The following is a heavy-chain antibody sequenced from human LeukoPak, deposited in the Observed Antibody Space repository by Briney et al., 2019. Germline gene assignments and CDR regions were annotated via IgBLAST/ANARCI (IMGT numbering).Heavy chain of an antibody. J-gene: IGHJ4*02. CDR3: ARDPRPYYYDSSGYYPYYFDY. CDR1: GYIFSNFFSSYG. V-gene: IGHV1-18*01. D-gene: IGHD3-22*01. CDR2: ISAYNGNT. Sequence: ASVTVSCKASGYIFSNFFSSYGITWVRQAPGQGLEWMGWISAYNGNTNYAQKLQGRVTMTTDTSTSTAYMELRSLRSDDTAVYYCARDPRPYYYDSSGYYPYYFDYWGQGTLVTVSS.